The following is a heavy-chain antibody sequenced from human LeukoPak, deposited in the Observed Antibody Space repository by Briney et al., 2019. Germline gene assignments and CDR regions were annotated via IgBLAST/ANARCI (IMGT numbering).Heavy chain of an antibody. CDR2: INPSGGST. CDR3: ARDRQSTFGGVIVLYYFDY. D-gene: IGHD3-16*02. CDR1: GYTFTSYY. J-gene: IGHJ4*02. Sequence: ASVKVSCKASGYTFTSYYMHWVRQAPGQGLEWMEIINPSGGSTSYAQKFQGRVTMTRDTSTSTVYMELSSLRSEDTAVYYCARDRQSTFGGVIVLYYFDYWGQGTLVTVSS. V-gene: IGHV1-46*01.